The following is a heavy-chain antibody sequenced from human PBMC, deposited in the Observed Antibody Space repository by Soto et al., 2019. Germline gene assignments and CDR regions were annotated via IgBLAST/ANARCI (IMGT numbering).Heavy chain of an antibody. CDR1: GFTVSNNY. V-gene: IGHV3-53*02. D-gene: IGHD3-10*01. CDR2: INSAGTP. Sequence: EVQVVETGGGLIQPGGSLRLSCVASGFTVSNNYMSWVRQVPGKGLKWVSLINSAGTPYYADSVKGRFTVSRDTSKNTLYLQMSSLKVEDTAVYFCARENSAMLRRVRYGMDVWGQGTAVTVSS. CDR3: ARENSAMLRRVRYGMDV. J-gene: IGHJ6*01.